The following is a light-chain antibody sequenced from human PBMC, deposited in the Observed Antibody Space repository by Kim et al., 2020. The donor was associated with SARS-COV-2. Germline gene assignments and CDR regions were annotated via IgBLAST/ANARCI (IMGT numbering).Light chain of an antibody. CDR1: SSDVGGYNY. J-gene: IGLJ3*02. CDR2: EVS. V-gene: IGLV2-8*01. Sequence: QSVPLSCTGTSSDVGGYNYVSWYQQHPGKAPKLMIYEVSKRPSGVPDRFSGSKPGNTASLTVSGLQAEDEADYYCSSYAGSNNFGVFGGGTQLTVL. CDR3: SSYAGSNNFGV.